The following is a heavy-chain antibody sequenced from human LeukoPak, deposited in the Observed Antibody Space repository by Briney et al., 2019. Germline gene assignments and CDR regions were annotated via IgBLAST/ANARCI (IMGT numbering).Heavy chain of an antibody. J-gene: IGHJ4*02. CDR2: ISSDSSTI. CDR1: GFTFSTYS. V-gene: IGHV3-48*01. D-gene: IGHD3-22*01. CDR3: ARVLHKRMYDSTTYFPY. Sequence: GGSLRLSCAASGFTFSTYSMNWVRQAPGKGLKWISYISSDSSTIYYADSVKGRFTISRDNAQNSLYLQMNSLRAEDTAVYYCARVLHKRMYDSTTYFPYWGQGILVTVSS.